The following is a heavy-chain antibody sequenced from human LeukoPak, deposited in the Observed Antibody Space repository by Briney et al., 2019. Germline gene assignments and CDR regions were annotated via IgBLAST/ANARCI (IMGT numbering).Heavy chain of an antibody. CDR2: ISYDRSNK. CDR1: GFTFSSYA. J-gene: IGHJ6*02. Sequence: AGGSLRLSCAASGFTFSSYAMHWVRQAPGKGLEWVAVISYDRSNKYYAGSVKGRFTISRDNSKNTLYLQMNSLRPEDTAVYYCARDWSYQLGKTDPPYYCGTDVWGQGTTVTVSS. CDR3: ARDWSYQLGKTDPPYYCGTDV. V-gene: IGHV3-30*04. D-gene: IGHD1-14*01.